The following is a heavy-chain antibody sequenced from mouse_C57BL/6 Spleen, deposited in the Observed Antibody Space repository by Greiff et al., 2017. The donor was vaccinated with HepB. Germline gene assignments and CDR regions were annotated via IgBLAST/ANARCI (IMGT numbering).Heavy chain of an antibody. Sequence: VQLKESGPGMVKPSQSLSLTCTVTGYSITSGYDWHWIRHFPGNKLEWMGYISYSGSTNYNPSLKSRIAITHDTSKNHFFLKLNSVTTEDTATYYCARSYDYDEVWFAYWGQGTLVTVSA. CDR2: ISYSGST. CDR3: ARSYDYDEVWFAY. CDR1: GYSITSGYD. V-gene: IGHV3-1*01. J-gene: IGHJ3*01. D-gene: IGHD2-4*01.